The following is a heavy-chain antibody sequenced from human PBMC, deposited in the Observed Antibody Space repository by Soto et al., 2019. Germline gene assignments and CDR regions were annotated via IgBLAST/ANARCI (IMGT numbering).Heavy chain of an antibody. CDR3: AKEWVHWYFDL. D-gene: IGHD1-26*01. CDR1: GFTFNTYG. J-gene: IGHJ2*01. CDR2: ISYDGRNI. V-gene: IGHV3-30*18. Sequence: QVQLVESGGGVVQPGRSLRLSCAASGFTFNTYGIHWILQAPGKGLEWVAVISYDGRNIYYADSVKSRFNISRDNSKNTLYLQMISLRVEDTAMYYCAKEWVHWYFDLWGQGTLVTVSS.